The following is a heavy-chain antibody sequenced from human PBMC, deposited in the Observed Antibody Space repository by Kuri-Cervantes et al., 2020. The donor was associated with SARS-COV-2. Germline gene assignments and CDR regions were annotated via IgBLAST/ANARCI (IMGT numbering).Heavy chain of an antibody. V-gene: IGHV4-39*01. D-gene: IGHD3-3*01. Sequence: SEPLSLTCTVSGGSISSSSYYWGWIRQLPGKGLEWRGGIYYSGSTYYNPSVTGRVTISVDTSKNQFSLKLSFVTAADTAMYYCARTKLVAVFAGAFGIWGQGTMVTVSS. J-gene: IGHJ3*02. CDR3: ARTKLVAVFAGAFGI. CDR1: GGSISSSSYY. CDR2: IYYSGST.